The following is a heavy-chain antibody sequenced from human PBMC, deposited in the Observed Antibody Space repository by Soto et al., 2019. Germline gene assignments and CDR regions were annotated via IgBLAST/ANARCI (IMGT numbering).Heavy chain of an antibody. V-gene: IGHV3-74*01. CDR2: INNDGGAT. D-gene: IGHD4-4*01. CDR3: GTVFVL. J-gene: IGHJ5*02. Sequence: EEQVVESGGGLVQPGGSLRLSCAASGFIFTGHWMHWVRQGPGKGLDWVSGINNDGGATFYADSVKGRFTISRDNSNNMVYLQMNSLGAEDSAVYYCGTVFVLWGHGTQVTVSS. CDR1: GFIFTGHW.